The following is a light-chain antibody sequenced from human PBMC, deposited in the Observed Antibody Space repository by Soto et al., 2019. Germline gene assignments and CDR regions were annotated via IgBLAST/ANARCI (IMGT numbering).Light chain of an antibody. Sequence: EIVLTQSPATLSLSPGERAPLSCRASQSVSSSYLAWYQQKPGQAPRLLIYGASNRATGIPARFSGSGSGTDFTLTISRLEPEDFAVYYCQQYGSSGTFGQGTKVDIK. V-gene: IGKV3-20*01. CDR3: QQYGSSGT. J-gene: IGKJ1*01. CDR2: GAS. CDR1: QSVSSSY.